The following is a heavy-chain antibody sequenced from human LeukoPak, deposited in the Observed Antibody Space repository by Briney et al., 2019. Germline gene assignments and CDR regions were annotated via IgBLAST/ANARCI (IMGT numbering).Heavy chain of an antibody. D-gene: IGHD2-2*02. V-gene: IGHV3-9*01. CDR2: ISWNSGSI. Sequence: PGGSLRLSCAASGFTFDDYAMHWVRQAPGKGLEWVSGISWNSGSIGYADSVKGRFTISRDNAKNSLYLQMNSLRAEDTALYYCAKDKWEYQLLYPHSGMDVWGQGTTVTVSS. CDR3: AKDKWEYQLLYPHSGMDV. CDR1: GFTFDDYA. J-gene: IGHJ6*02.